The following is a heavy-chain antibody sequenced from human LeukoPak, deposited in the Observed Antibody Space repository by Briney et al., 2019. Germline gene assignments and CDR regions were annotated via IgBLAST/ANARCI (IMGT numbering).Heavy chain of an antibody. CDR1: GGSFSGYY. J-gene: IGHJ4*02. D-gene: IGHD6-19*01. V-gene: IGHV4-34*01. CDR2: INHSGST. Sequence: PSETLSLTCAVYGGSFSGYYWSWIRQPPGKGLEWIGEINHSGSTNYNPSLKSRVTISVDTSKNQFSLKPSSVTAADTAVYYCVGEAVAGTNNDYWGQGTLVTVSS. CDR3: VGEAVAGTNNDY.